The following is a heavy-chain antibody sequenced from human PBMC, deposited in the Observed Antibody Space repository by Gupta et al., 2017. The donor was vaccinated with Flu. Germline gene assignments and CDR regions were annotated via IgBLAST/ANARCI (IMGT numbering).Heavy chain of an antibody. CDR2: ISTGGDTI. D-gene: IGHD4-17*01. J-gene: IGHJ6*02. CDR3: TMRPTVIPHV. Sequence: EVQVVESGGGLVQPGGSLRLSCAASGVTLSSCEMNWVRQAPGKGLEWVSYISTGGDTIYYADSVKGRFTISRDNAENSLYLQMNSLKAEDTAVYYCTMRPTVIPHVWGQGTTVTVSS. V-gene: IGHV3-48*03. CDR1: GVTLSSCE.